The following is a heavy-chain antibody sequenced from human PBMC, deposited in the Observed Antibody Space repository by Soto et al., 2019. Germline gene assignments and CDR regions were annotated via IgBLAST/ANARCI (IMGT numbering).Heavy chain of an antibody. CDR1: GFTFSSYS. V-gene: IGHV3-48*01. CDR3: ARETRPYYDILTGFDY. D-gene: IGHD3-9*01. Sequence: GGSLRLSCAASGFTFSSYSMNWVRQAPGRGLEWVSYLSRXXSTIXYADFVKGRFTISRDNAKNSLYLQMNSXXAEDTAVYYCARETRPYYDILTGFDYWGQGTLVTVSS. CDR2: LSRXXSTI. J-gene: IGHJ4*02.